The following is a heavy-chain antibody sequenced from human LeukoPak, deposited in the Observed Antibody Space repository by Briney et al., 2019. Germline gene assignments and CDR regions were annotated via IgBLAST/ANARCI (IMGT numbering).Heavy chain of an antibody. CDR3: ARTLVPAAMSNNWFDP. D-gene: IGHD2-2*01. V-gene: IGHV3-21*01. Sequence: GGSLRLSCAASGFTFSSYSMNWVRQAPGKGLEWVSSISSSSSYIYYADSVKGRFTISRDNAKNSLYLQMDSLRAEDTAVYYCARTLVPAAMSNNWFDPWGQGTLVTVSS. CDR1: GFTFSSYS. J-gene: IGHJ5*02. CDR2: ISSSSSYI.